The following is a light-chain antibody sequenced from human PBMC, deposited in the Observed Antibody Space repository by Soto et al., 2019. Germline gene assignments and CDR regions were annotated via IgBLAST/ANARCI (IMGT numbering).Light chain of an antibody. CDR3: CSYTTSNTRQIV. J-gene: IGLJ1*01. Sequence: QSVQTQPASVSGSPGQSITISCTGTSSDVGGYNYVSWYQQHPGKAPKFMIYDVSSRPSGVSNRFSGSKSGNTASLTISGLQAEDEADYYCCSYTTSNTRQIVFGTGTKVTVL. CDR2: DVS. V-gene: IGLV2-14*03. CDR1: SSDVGGYNY.